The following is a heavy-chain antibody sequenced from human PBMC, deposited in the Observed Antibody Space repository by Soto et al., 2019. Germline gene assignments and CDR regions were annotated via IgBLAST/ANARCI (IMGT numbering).Heavy chain of an antibody. CDR3: VLGYCSGGHWCYLDY. J-gene: IGHJ4*02. Sequence: QVHLVESGGGVVQPGRSLRLSGAASGTTFSDYGMHWVRQSPGKGLEWVAAVSNDGTYKYYADSVKGRFTISRDNSKNTLYLQMNNLGPEDTAVFYCVLGYCSGGHWCYLDYWGLGTLVTVSP. CDR2: VSNDGTYK. CDR1: GTTFSDYG. D-gene: IGHD2-15*01. V-gene: IGHV3-30*03.